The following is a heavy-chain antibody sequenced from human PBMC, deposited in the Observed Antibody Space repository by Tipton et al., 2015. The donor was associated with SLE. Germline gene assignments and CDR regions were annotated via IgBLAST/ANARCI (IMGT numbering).Heavy chain of an antibody. CDR3: ARERVWSGYYTDL. J-gene: IGHJ5*02. Sequence: TLSLTCTVYGGSLSGYYWNWIRQPPGKGLQWIGEINHSGSTNYNPSLKSRVTISVDTSKNQFSLKLSSVTAADTAVYYCARERVWSGYYTDLWGQGTLVTVSS. D-gene: IGHD3-3*01. CDR1: GGSLSGYY. V-gene: IGHV4-34*01. CDR2: INHSGST.